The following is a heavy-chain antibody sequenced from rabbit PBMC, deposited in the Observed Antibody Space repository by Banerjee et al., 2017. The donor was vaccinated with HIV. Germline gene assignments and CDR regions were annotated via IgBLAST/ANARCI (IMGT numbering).Heavy chain of an antibody. V-gene: IGHV1S40*01. CDR1: GFDFSSSYF. CDR3: ARSRYAIGGSAPDF. CDR2: ILNRDAST. Sequence: QSLEESGGDLVKPGASLTLTCKASGFDFSSSYFMSWVHQAPGKRPEWIACILNRDASTYYASWAKGRFTISKTSSTTVDLKMTSLTVADTATYFCARSRYAIGGSAPDFWGPGTLVTVS. D-gene: IGHD4-2*01. J-gene: IGHJ6*01.